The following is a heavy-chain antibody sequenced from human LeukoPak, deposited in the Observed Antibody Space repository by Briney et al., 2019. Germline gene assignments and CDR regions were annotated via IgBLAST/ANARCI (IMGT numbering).Heavy chain of an antibody. CDR2: IIPIFDTP. CDR1: GGTFSSYP. CDR3: ARESPMDIVVVPAASNWFDP. D-gene: IGHD2-2*03. Sequence: ASVKVSCKASGGTFSSYPVSWVRQAPGQGLEWMGGIIPIFDTPTYAQKFQGRVTIAAVESTSTAYMELSSLRSEDTAVYYCARESPMDIVVVPAASNWFDPWGQGTLVTVSS. V-gene: IGHV1-69*13. J-gene: IGHJ5*02.